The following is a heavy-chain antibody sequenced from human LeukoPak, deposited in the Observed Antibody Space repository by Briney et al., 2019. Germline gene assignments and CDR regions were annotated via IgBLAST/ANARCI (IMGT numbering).Heavy chain of an antibody. J-gene: IGHJ1*01. V-gene: IGHV3-23*01. Sequence: PGGSLRLSCAASGFTFSTYAMSWVRQAPGKGLEWVSGISGSGGSTYYADFVKGRFTISRDNSKNTLYLQMNSLKAEDTAVYYCAKGRPAEYFQHWGQGTLVTVSS. CDR3: AKGRPAEYFQH. CDR1: GFTFSTYA. CDR2: ISGSGGST.